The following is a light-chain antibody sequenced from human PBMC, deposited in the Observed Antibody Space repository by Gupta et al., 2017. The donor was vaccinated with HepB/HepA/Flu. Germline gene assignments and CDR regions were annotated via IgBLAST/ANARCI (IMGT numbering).Light chain of an antibody. J-gene: IGLJ3*02. CDR2: ANS. V-gene: IGLV1-40*01. Sequence: QSVLTQPPSVSVAPGQSVTISCTGSGFNIGAGYDVHWYQQLPAKAPNLLFFANSRRHSGVPERFSGSKSATSASFATTGLQAEDGADDYCQSADRSRSGWVFGGGTKLTVL. CDR3: QSADRSRSGWV. CDR1: GFNIGAGYD.